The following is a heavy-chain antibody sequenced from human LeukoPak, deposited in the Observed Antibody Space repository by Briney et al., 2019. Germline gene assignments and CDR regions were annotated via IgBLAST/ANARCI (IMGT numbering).Heavy chain of an antibody. CDR2: IWYDGSNK. V-gene: IGHV3-30*02. CDR1: GFTFSNYG. Sequence: GGSLRLSCAASGFTFSNYGIHWVRQAPGKGLEWVAFIWYDGSNKYYADSVKGRFTISRDNSKNTLYLQMNSLRAEDTAVYYCAKDWGENQFSYYMDVGSKGPTVTVSS. CDR3: AKDWGENQFSYYMDV. J-gene: IGHJ6*03. D-gene: IGHD3-10*01.